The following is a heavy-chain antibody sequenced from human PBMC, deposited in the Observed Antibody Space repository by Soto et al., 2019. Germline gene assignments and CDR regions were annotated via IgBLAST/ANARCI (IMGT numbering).Heavy chain of an antibody. J-gene: IGHJ4*02. Sequence: EVQLVESGGGLVQPGGSLRLSCAASGFTFSSYAMHWVRQAPGKGLEYVSAITSNGGNTYYANSVRGRFTISRDNSKNTLYLQIGSLRAEDMAVYYCARRVSGSSSGYDYWGQGTLVTVSS. CDR3: ARRVSGSSSGYDY. CDR2: ITSNGGNT. D-gene: IGHD6-6*01. CDR1: GFTFSSYA. V-gene: IGHV3-64*01.